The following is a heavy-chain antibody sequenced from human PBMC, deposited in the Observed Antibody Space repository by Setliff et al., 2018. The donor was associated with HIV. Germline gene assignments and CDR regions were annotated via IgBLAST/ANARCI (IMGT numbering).Heavy chain of an antibody. CDR2: IHPGDSDT. Sequence: GESLKISCRGFGYSFTTYWIGWVRQVPGKGLEWMGIIHPGDSDTTYSPSFQGQVTIPVDKSINTAYLQWSSLKASDTAMYYCARRGISGWQSHGFDIWGQGTMVTVSS. CDR3: ARRGISGWQSHGFDI. D-gene: IGHD6-19*01. V-gene: IGHV5-51*01. J-gene: IGHJ3*02. CDR1: GYSFTTYW.